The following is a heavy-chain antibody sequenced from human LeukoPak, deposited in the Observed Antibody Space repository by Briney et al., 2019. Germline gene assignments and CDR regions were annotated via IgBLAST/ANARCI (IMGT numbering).Heavy chain of an antibody. CDR3: AKDSGYYDSSGYMIDAFDI. Sequence: PGGSLRLSCAASGFTFSSYAMSWVRQAPGKGLEWVSAISGSGGSTYYADSVKGRFTISRDNSENTLYLQMNSLRAEDTAVYYCAKDSGYYDSSGYMIDAFDIWGQGTMVTVSS. J-gene: IGHJ3*02. V-gene: IGHV3-23*01. D-gene: IGHD3-22*01. CDR1: GFTFSSYA. CDR2: ISGSGGST.